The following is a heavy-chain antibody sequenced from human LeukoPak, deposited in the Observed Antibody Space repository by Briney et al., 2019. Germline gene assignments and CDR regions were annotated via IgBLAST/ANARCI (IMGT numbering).Heavy chain of an antibody. D-gene: IGHD2-2*01. CDR2: VSGSGGST. J-gene: IGHJ4*02. Sequence: GGPLRLSCAASGFTFSSYAMSWVRQAPGKGLEWVSAVSGSGGSTFYANSVKGRFTISRDNSKNTLYLQLDSLRAEDTAVYYCAREPCTTTSCYEDFWGQGTLVTVSS. CDR1: GFTFSSYA. CDR3: AREPCTTTSCYEDF. V-gene: IGHV3-23*01.